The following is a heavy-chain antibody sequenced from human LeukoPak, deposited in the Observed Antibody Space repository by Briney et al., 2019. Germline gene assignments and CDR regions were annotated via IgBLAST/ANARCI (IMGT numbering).Heavy chain of an antibody. CDR1: GFTFSITY. CDR2: LYGGGDA. J-gene: IGHJ5*02. Sequence: GGSLRLSCAASGFTFSITYMACVRPAPGKGLEWVSDLYGGGDAYYADSVKGRLTIARDNSKKTLYLQLNNLRVEDTAVYYCARVEFQWFDPWGQGTLVTVPS. V-gene: IGHV3-66*01. D-gene: IGHD3-10*01. CDR3: ARVEFQWFDP.